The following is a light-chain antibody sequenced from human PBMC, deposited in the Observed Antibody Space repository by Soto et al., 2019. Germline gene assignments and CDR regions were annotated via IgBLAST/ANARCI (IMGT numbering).Light chain of an antibody. CDR1: QSISSY. Sequence: DIQMPQSPSSLSASVGDRVTITWRASQSISSYLNWYQQKPGKAPKLLIYAASSLQSGVPSRFSGSGSGTDFTLTISSLQPEDFATYYCQQSYSTLWTFGQGTKVDIK. CDR3: QQSYSTLWT. J-gene: IGKJ1*01. CDR2: AAS. V-gene: IGKV1-39*01.